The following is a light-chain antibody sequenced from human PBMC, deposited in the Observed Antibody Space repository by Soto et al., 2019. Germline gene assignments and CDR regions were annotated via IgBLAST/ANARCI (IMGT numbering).Light chain of an antibody. V-gene: IGKV3-20*01. J-gene: IGKJ1*01. Sequence: IVLTQSPGNLSLSPCKRATLSCRTSQSVGSNYLAWYRQRPGQPPNLLIFGASHRAPDIPDRFSGSGSGTDFTLTISRLEPEDFAVYYCQQYGGSVQTFGQGTKVDIK. CDR1: QSVGSNY. CDR2: GAS. CDR3: QQYGGSVQT.